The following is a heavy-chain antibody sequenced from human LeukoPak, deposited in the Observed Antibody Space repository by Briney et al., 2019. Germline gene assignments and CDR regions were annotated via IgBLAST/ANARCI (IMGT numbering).Heavy chain of an antibody. CDR2: VYYSGST. D-gene: IGHD2-15*01. CDR3: ARRGRYCSGGSCYSYFDY. CDR1: GGSISSTSYY. Sequence: SETLSLTCTVSGGSISSTSYYWGWIRQPPGKGLEWIGSVYYSGSTYYNPSLKSRVTISVDTSKNQFSLKLSSVTAADTAVYYCARRGRYCSGGSCYSYFDYWGQGTPVTVSS. J-gene: IGHJ4*02. V-gene: IGHV4-39*01.